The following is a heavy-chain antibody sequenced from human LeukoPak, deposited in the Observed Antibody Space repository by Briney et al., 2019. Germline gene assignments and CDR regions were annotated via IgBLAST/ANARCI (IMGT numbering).Heavy chain of an antibody. Sequence: GGALRLSCAASGFTFSSYAMSWVRQAPGKGLEWVSAISGSGRSTYYADFVKGRFTISRDNSKNTLYLQMNSLRAEDTAVYYCAKDICGSSSVKIDYWGQGTLVTVSS. D-gene: IGHD6-13*01. J-gene: IGHJ4*02. CDR1: GFTFSSYA. V-gene: IGHV3-23*01. CDR3: AKDICGSSSVKIDY. CDR2: ISGSGRST.